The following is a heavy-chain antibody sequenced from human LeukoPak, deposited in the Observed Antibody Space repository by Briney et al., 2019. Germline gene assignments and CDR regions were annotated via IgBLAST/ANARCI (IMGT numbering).Heavy chain of an antibody. CDR2: IYYSGST. V-gene: IGHV4-59*12. J-gene: IGHJ5*02. CDR3: ARDQYYYDSSGYRRFDP. D-gene: IGHD3-22*01. CDR1: GGSISSYY. Sequence: PSETLSLTCTVSGGSISSYYWSWIRQPPGKGLEWIGYIYYSGSTNYNPSLKSRVTISVDTSKNQFSLKLSSVTAADTAVYYCARDQYYYDSSGYRRFDPWGQGTLVTVSS.